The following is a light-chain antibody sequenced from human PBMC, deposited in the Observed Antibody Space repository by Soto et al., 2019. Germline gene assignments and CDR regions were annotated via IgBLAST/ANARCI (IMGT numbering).Light chain of an antibody. CDR1: QSVSSY. J-gene: IGKJ2*01. Sequence: EIVLTQSPATLSLSPGERATLSCRASQSVSSYLAWYQQKPGQAPRLLIYDASNRATGIPARFSGSGSGTDFTPTLSSLEPEDFAVYYCQQRSNWPPPYTFGQGTKLEIK. CDR3: QQRSNWPPPYT. CDR2: DAS. V-gene: IGKV3-11*01.